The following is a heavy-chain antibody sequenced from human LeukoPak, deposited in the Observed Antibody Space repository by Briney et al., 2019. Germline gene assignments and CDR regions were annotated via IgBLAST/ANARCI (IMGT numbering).Heavy chain of an antibody. D-gene: IGHD1-26*01. CDR2: IYYSGST. CDR3: ARDVGAGRFDY. J-gene: IGHJ4*02. V-gene: IGHV4-59*12. Sequence: SETLSLTCAVYGGSFSGYYWSWIRQPPGKGLEWIGYIYYSGSTNYNPPLKSRVTISVDTSKNRFSLKLSSVTAADTAVYYCARDVGAGRFDYWGQGTLVTVSS. CDR1: GGSFSGYY.